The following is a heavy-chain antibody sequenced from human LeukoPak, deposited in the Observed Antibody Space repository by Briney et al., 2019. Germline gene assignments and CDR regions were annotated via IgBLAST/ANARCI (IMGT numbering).Heavy chain of an antibody. V-gene: IGHV1-2*02. D-gene: IGHD1-26*01. CDR2: IIPSSGGA. Sequence: GASVKVSCRSSGHTFTDRYIHWVRQAPGQGLEWMGWIIPSSGGALYAQNFQGRVTMTRDTSIATAFMELTRLTSDDTAVYYCAKAWGEWGSLHLWGQGTVVTVSS. J-gene: IGHJ4*03. CDR3: AKAWGEWGSLHL. CDR1: GHTFTDRY.